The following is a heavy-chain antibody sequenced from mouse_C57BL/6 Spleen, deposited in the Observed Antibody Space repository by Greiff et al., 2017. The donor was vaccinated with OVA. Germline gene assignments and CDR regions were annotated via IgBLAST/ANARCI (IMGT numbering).Heavy chain of an antibody. CDR3: ARHWDYYYGSQFAY. CDR2: ISGGGGNT. J-gene: IGHJ3*01. Sequence: EVKVVESGGGLVKPGGSLKLSCAASGFTFSSYTMSWVRQTPEKRLEWVATISGGGGNTYYPDSVKGRFTISRDNAKNTLYLQMSSLRSEDTALYYCARHWDYYYGSQFAYWGQGTLVTVSA. V-gene: IGHV5-9*01. D-gene: IGHD1-1*01. CDR1: GFTFSSYT.